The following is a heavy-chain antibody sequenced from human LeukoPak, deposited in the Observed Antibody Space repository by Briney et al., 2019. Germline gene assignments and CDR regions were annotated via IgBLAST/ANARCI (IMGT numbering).Heavy chain of an antibody. J-gene: IGHJ5*01. CDR1: GGSISSHY. CDR2: ISYTGTT. D-gene: IGHD6-13*01. V-gene: IGHV4-59*11. Sequence: SETLSLTCTVSGGSISSHYWAWIRQPPGKGLEWIGYISYTGTTNYNPSLKSRVTISVDTSKNQFSLKLRSVTAAGTAVYYCAREGYSSNWYDYWGQGTLVTVSS. CDR3: AREGYSSNWYDY.